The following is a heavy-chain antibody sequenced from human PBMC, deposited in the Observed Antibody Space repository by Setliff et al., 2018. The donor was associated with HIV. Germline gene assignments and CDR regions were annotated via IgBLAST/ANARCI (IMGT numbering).Heavy chain of an antibody. Sequence: SETLSLTCAVYGGSFSGFYWTFIRQSPGKGLEWIGEVAHSGSTTYDPSLKSRITISVDTSKNQFSLKLTSVTAADMGVYYCARGRKKTLAVSGTRYFDFWGQGTLVTVSS. V-gene: IGHV4-34*01. CDR3: ARGRKKTLAVSGTRYFDF. CDR1: GGSFSGFY. CDR2: VAHSGST. D-gene: IGHD6-13*01. J-gene: IGHJ4*02.